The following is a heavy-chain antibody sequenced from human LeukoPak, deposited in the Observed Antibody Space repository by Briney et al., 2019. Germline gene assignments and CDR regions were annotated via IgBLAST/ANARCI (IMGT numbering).Heavy chain of an antibody. CDR3: ASSYGGPGYYYYGMDV. CDR1: GFTFSSYA. Sequence: GGSLRLSCAASGFTFSSYAMSWVRQAPGKGLEWVSAISGSGGSTYYADSVKGRFTISRDNSKNTLYLQMNSLRAEDTAVYYCASSYGGPGYYYYGMDVWGQGTTVTVSS. CDR2: ISGSGGST. J-gene: IGHJ6*02. V-gene: IGHV3-23*01. D-gene: IGHD5-18*01.